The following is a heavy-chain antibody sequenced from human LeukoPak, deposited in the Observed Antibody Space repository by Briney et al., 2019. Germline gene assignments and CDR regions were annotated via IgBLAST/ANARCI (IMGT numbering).Heavy chain of an antibody. CDR3: ARAKAGRGFWSGYYQDYYFDY. CDR1: GYTFTSYG. V-gene: IGHV1-18*01. D-gene: IGHD3-3*01. Sequence: ASVKVSCKASGYTFTSYGISWVRQAPGQGLEWMGWISAYSGNTNYAQKFQGRVTITADESTSTAYMELSSPRSEDTAVYYCARAKAGRGFWSGYYQDYYFDYWGQGTLVTVSS. CDR2: ISAYSGNT. J-gene: IGHJ4*02.